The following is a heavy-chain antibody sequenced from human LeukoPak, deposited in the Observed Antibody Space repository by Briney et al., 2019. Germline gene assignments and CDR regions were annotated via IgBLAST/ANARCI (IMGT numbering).Heavy chain of an antibody. CDR1: GFSFNTYW. J-gene: IGHJ4*02. CDR2: IDGGVSST. CDR3: ARGEPMGSY. Sequence: GGSLRLSCAASGFSFNTYWMHWVRQAPGKGLVWVSRIDGGVSSTIYADSVKGRFTISRDNAKNTLYLQMNSLRAEDTAVYYCARGEPMGSYWGQGTLVTVSS. D-gene: IGHD3-10*01. V-gene: IGHV3-74*01.